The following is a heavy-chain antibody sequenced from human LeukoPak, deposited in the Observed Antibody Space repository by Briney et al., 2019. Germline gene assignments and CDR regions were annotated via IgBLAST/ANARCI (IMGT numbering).Heavy chain of an antibody. D-gene: IGHD5-18*01. CDR2: IYSGGTT. Sequence: GGSLRLSCAAAGFTVSTNCMTWVRQAPGKGLEWVSTIYSGGTTYYADSVMGRFTISRHNSRNTLYLQMNSLRAEDTAVYYCARVDTVMAYYFDLWGQGTLVTVSS. V-gene: IGHV3-53*04. CDR1: GFTVSTNC. J-gene: IGHJ4*02. CDR3: ARVDTVMAYYFDL.